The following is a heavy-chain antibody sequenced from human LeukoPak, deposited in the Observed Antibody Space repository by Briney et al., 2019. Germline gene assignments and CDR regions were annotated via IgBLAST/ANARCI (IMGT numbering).Heavy chain of an antibody. V-gene: IGHV1-18*04. J-gene: IGHJ4*02. CDR3: ARADPYYFDY. Sequence: GESLKISCKGSGYSFTSYWIGWVRQAPGQGLEWMGWISAYNGNTNYAQKLQGRVTMTTDTSTSTAYMELRSLRSDDTAVYYCARADPYYFDYWGQGTLVTVSS. CDR2: ISAYNGNT. CDR1: GYSFTSYW.